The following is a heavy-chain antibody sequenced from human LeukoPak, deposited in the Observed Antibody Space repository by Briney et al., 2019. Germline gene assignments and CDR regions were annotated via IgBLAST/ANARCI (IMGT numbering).Heavy chain of an antibody. CDR3: ARAWTGGSGTYYNDY. Sequence: GGSLRLSCAASGSTFSSFPMHWVRQAPGKGLEYVSAISSSGDTTYYADSVKVRFTISRDNSKNTLYLQMGSLRAEDMAVYYCARAWTGGSGTYYNDYWGQGALVTVSS. D-gene: IGHD3-10*01. CDR1: GSTFSSFP. V-gene: IGHV3-64*02. CDR2: ISSSGDTT. J-gene: IGHJ4*02.